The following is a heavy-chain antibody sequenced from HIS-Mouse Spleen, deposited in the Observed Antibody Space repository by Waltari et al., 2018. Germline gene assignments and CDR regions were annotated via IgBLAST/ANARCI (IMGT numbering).Heavy chain of an antibody. D-gene: IGHD6-6*01. CDR1: GYSISSGYH. CDR2: IYHSGST. V-gene: IGHV4-38-2*02. CDR3: ARDPGYSSSSNAFDI. J-gene: IGHJ3*02. Sequence: QVQLQESGPGLVKPSETLSLTCTVSGYSISSGYHWGWIRQPPGKGLEWIGGIYHSGSTYYNPSLKSRVTISVDTSKNQFSLKLSSVTAADTAVYYCARDPGYSSSSNAFDIWGQGTMVTVSS.